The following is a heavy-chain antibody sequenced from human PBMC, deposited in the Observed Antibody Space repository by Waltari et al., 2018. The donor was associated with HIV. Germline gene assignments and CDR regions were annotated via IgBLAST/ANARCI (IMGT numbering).Heavy chain of an antibody. V-gene: IGHV4-61*01. D-gene: IGHD3-16*01. J-gene: IGHJ3*02. CDR2: IYYSGRT. Sequence: QVQLQESGPGLVKPSETLSLTCTVSDGPVSSGSHSWSWIRQPPGKGLEWIGYIYYSGRTNYNPSLKSRVTISVDTSKNQFSLKLSSVTAADTAVYYCARKYDSDAFDIWGQGTMVTVSS. CDR3: ARKYDSDAFDI. CDR1: DGPVSSGSHS.